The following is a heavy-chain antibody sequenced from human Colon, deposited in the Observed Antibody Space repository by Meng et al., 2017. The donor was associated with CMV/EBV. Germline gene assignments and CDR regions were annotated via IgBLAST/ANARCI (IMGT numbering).Heavy chain of an antibody. J-gene: IGHJ3*02. Sequence: GGSLRLSCAASGFSFGDHSMYWVRQAPGKGLEWVSGVTWNSDNIVYAESVKGRFTISRDNAKNSLYLQMNSLRAEDTALYYCVKDIHFRGGAWDGLHIWGQGAMVTVSS. CDR1: GFSFGDHS. CDR3: VKDIHFRGGAWDGLHI. CDR2: VTWNSDNI. V-gene: IGHV3-9*01. D-gene: IGHD3-10*01.